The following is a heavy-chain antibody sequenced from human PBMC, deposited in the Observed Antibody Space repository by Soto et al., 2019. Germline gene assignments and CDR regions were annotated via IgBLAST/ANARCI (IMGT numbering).Heavy chain of an antibody. V-gene: IGHV4-4*07. J-gene: IGHJ6*02. CDR2: IYTSGST. CDR1: GGSISSYY. D-gene: IGHD2-15*01. Sequence: QVQLQESGPGLVKPSETLSLTCTVSGGSISSYYWSWIRQPAGKGLEWIGRIYTSGSTNYNPSLKSRVTMSVDTSKNKFSLKLSSVTAADTAVYYCARDCSGGSCYCDYYYGMDVWGQGTTVTVSS. CDR3: ARDCSGGSCYCDYYYGMDV.